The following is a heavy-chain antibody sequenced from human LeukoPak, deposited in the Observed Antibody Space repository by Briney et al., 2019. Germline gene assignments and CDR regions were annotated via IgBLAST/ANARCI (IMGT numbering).Heavy chain of an antibody. J-gene: IGHJ4*02. CDR3: ARVRIAAAGTPLLDY. V-gene: IGHV1-2*02. D-gene: IGHD6-13*01. CDR1: GYTFTGYY. Sequence: GASVKVSCKASGYTFTGYYMHWVRQAPGQGLEWMGWINPNSGGTNYAQKFQGRVTMTRDTSISTAYMELSRLRSDDTAVYYCARVRIAAAGTPLLDYWGQGTLVTVSS. CDR2: INPNSGGT.